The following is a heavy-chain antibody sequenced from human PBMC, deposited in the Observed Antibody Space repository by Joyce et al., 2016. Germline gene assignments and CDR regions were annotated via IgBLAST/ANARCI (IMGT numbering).Heavy chain of an antibody. D-gene: IGHD5-18*01. V-gene: IGHV4-59*08. CDR3: AKGDGYSFSASAFDI. J-gene: IGHJ3*02. CDR1: GGSMSNYY. Sequence: QVQLQESGPGLVKPSETLSLTCTVSGGSMSNYYWSWIRQSPGKGLECIGYIYYSGRTKYNPSLKSRVTISFETSKNQFSLKLRSVTAADTALYYCAKGDGYSFSASAFDIWGQGTMVTVSS. CDR2: IYYSGRT.